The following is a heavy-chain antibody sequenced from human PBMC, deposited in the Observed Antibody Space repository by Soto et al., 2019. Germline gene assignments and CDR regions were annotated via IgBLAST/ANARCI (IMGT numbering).Heavy chain of an antibody. CDR3: ARDRTAARFFSWFDP. V-gene: IGHV3-11*01. CDR2: ISSSGSTI. D-gene: IGHD6-6*01. J-gene: IGHJ5*02. CDR1: GFTFSDYY. Sequence: PGGSLRLSCAASGFTFSDYYMSWIRQAPGKGLEWVSYISSSGSTIYYADSVKGRFTISRDNAKNSLYLQMNSLRAEDTAVYYCARDRTAARFFSWFDPWGQGTLVTVSS.